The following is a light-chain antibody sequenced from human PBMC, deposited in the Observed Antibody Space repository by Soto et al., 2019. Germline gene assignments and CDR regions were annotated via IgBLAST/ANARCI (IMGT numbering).Light chain of an antibody. CDR1: SSDVGGYNY. V-gene: IGLV2-11*01. Sequence: QSALTQPRSVSGSPGQSVTISCTGTSSDVGGYNYVSWYQQHPGKAPKLMIYDVSKRPSGVPDRFSGSKSGNTASLTISGLQAEDEADYYCCSYAGSDVVFGGGTQRPS. CDR2: DVS. CDR3: CSYAGSDVV. J-gene: IGLJ2*01.